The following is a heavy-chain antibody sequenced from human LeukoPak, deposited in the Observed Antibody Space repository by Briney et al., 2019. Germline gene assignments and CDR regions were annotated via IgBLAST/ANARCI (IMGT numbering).Heavy chain of an antibody. V-gene: IGHV5-51*01. CDR1: GYSFTSYW. CDR2: IYPGDSDT. J-gene: IGHJ4*02. CDR3: ARHPRVWFGELLDLDY. Sequence: GESLKISCKGSGYSFTSYWIGWVRQMPGKGLEWMGIIYPGDSDTRYSPSFQGQVTISADKSISTAYLQWSSLKASDTAMYYCARHPRVWFGELLDLDYWGQGTLVTVSS. D-gene: IGHD3-10*01.